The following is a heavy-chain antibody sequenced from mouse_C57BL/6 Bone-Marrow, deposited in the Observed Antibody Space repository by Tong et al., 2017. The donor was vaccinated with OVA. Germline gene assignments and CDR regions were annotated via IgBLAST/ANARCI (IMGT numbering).Heavy chain of an antibody. CDR2: ISGGGGNT. CDR1: GFTFSSYT. V-gene: IGHV5-9*01. D-gene: IGHD2-3*01. Sequence: EVQLQESGGGLVKPGGSLKLSCAASGFTFSSYTMSWVSQTPEKRLEWVATISGGGGNTYYPDSVKGRFTISRDNAKNTLYLQMSSLRSEDTALYYCARRHYDGYYFYAMDYWGQGTSVTVSS. CDR3: ARRHYDGYYFYAMDY. J-gene: IGHJ4*01.